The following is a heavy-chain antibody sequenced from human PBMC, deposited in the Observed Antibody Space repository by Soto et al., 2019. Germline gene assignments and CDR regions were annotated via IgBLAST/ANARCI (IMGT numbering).Heavy chain of an antibody. CDR3: SYRPCSGGSCYWFSFSGMDV. CDR2: IYWDADK. Sequence: QITLKESGPTLVKPTQTLTLTCTFSGFSLSTSGVGVAWIRQPPGEALEWLALIYWDADKRYGPSLESRLTITKDTCKNQVVLTKTNMDSVDTATYYCSYRPCSGGSCYWFSFSGMDVWGQGTTVTVSS. CDR1: GFSLSTSGVG. D-gene: IGHD2-15*01. V-gene: IGHV2-5*05. J-gene: IGHJ6*02.